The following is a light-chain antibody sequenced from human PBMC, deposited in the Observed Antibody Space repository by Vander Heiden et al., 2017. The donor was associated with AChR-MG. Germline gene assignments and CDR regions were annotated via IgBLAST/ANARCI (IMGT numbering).Light chain of an antibody. Sequence: QSVLTQPPSVSGAPGQRVTVSCTGSGSNIGTGYAVPWDPQLPQTAPKPPSDAYHNRPSGVPDRFSGSNSGTSASLAIAGLQDEDEAYYYCQYYDNGLSVFGGGTKLTVL. CDR2: AYH. CDR1: GSNIGTGYA. J-gene: IGLJ3*02. V-gene: IGLV1-40*01. CDR3: QYYDNGLSV.